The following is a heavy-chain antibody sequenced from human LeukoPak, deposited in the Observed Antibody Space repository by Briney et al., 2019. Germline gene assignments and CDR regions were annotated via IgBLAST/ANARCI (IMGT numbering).Heavy chain of an antibody. CDR2: IRGSGGST. V-gene: IGHV3-23*01. Sequence: GGSLRLSGAASGFTFSSYAMSWVRQAPGKGLEWVSAIRGSGGSTYYADPVKGRFTISRDNSKNTLYLQMNSLRAEDTAVYYCAKGGDYYGSGSPFDYWGQGTLVTVSS. J-gene: IGHJ4*02. CDR1: GFTFSSYA. CDR3: AKGGDYYGSGSPFDY. D-gene: IGHD3-10*01.